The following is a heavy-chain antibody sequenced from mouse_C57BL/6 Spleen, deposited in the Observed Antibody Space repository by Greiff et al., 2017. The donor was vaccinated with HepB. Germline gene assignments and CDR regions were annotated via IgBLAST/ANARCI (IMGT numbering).Heavy chain of an antibody. CDR1: GYTFTSYW. V-gene: IGHV1-52*01. D-gene: IGHD1-1*01. CDR3: ARWDYYGYAMDY. Sequence: QVQLKQPGAELVRPGSSVKLSCKASGYTFTSYWMHWVKQRPIQGLEWIGNIDPSDSETHYNQKFKDKATLTVDKSSSTAYMQLSSLTSEDSAVYYCARWDYYGYAMDYWGQGTSVTVSS. CDR2: IDPSDSET. J-gene: IGHJ4*01.